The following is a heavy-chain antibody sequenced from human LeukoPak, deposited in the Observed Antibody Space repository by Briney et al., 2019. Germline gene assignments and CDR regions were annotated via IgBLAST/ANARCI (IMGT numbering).Heavy chain of an antibody. J-gene: IGHJ3*02. Sequence: ASVKVSCKASGYTFTGYYMHWVRQAPGQGLEWMGLVDPEDGETIYAEEFQGRVTITADTSTDTAYMELSSLRSEDTAVYYCATDPSVVPAVPPPYAFDIWGQGTMVTVSS. CDR2: VDPEDGET. D-gene: IGHD2-2*01. CDR3: ATDPSVVPAVPPPYAFDI. CDR1: GYTFTGYY. V-gene: IGHV1-69-2*01.